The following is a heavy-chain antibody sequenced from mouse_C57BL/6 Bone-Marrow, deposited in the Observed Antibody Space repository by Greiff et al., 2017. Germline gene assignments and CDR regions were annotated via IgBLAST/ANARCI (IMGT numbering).Heavy chain of an antibody. Sequence: VKLQQPGAELVKPGASVKLSCKASGYTFTSYWMHWVKQRPGQGLEWIGMIHPNSGSTNYNEKFKSKATLTVDKSSSTAYMQLSSLTSEDSAVYYCARAYYGSSLWFAYWGQGTLVTVSA. CDR3: ARAYYGSSLWFAY. CDR2: IHPNSGST. V-gene: IGHV1-64*01. CDR1: GYTFTSYW. J-gene: IGHJ3*01. D-gene: IGHD1-1*01.